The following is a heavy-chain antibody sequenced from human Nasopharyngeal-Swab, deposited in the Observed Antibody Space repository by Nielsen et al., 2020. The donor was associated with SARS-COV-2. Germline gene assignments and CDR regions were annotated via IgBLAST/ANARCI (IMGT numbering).Heavy chain of an antibody. CDR2: ITSGGGKT. J-gene: IGHJ4*02. Sequence: GESLKISCAASGFTVSSNYMNWVRQAPGKGLEWVSYITSGGGKTYYADSVKGRFTISRDNAKNSLYLQMNGLRAEDTAVYYCAGQPSWYYFDYWGQGTLVTVSS. CDR1: GFTVSSNY. CDR3: AGQPSWYYFDY. D-gene: IGHD6-13*01. V-gene: IGHV3-48*03.